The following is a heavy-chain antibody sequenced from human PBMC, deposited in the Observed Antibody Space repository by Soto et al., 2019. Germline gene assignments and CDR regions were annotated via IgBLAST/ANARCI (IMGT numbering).Heavy chain of an antibody. CDR3: ARDGGDWASGFGY. CDR2: IYTGGGA. Sequence: EVQLVETGGALIQPGGSLRLSCAVSGFSISNNYMFWVRQAPGKGLDWVSVIYTGGGAYYADSVKGRFTISRDSSKNMLYLQMNSLRDEDTAVYYCARDGGDWASGFGYWGQGTLVTVSS. J-gene: IGHJ4*02. D-gene: IGHD2-21*02. V-gene: IGHV3-53*02. CDR1: GFSISNNY.